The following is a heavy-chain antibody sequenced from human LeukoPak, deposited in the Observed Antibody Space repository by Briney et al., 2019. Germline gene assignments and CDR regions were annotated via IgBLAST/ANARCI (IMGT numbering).Heavy chain of an antibody. CDR2: IQQDGREE. J-gene: IGHJ4*02. Sequence: VGSLRLSCAASGVTFTAYWMAWVRQAAGKGLEWVGNIQQDGREEYYLDSVRGRFTISRDNPKNSVYLQMNSLRAEDTAVYYCSNGIYSTSYWGQGTLVAVSS. CDR1: GVTFTAYW. V-gene: IGHV3-7*01. D-gene: IGHD4-11*01. CDR3: SNGIYSTSY.